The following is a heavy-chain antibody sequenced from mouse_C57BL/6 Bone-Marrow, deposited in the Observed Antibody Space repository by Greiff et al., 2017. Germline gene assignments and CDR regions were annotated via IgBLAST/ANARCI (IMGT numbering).Heavy chain of an antibody. CDR2: IYPGSGST. V-gene: IGHV1-55*01. CDR3: SRPYSSNYWYFDV. Sequence: VQLQQPGAELVKPGASVKMSCKASGYTFTSYWITWVKQRPGQGLEWIGEIYPGSGSTNDTEKFKSKATLTVDTSSSTAYMQLSNLTSEDSAVYYCSRPYSSNYWYFDVWGTGTTVTVSS. D-gene: IGHD2-5*01. J-gene: IGHJ1*03. CDR1: GYTFTSYW.